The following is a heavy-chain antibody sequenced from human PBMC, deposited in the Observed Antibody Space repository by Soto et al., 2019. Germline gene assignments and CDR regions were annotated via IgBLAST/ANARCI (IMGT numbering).Heavy chain of an antibody. CDR3: ATDILGAPDAFDI. CDR1: GYTLTELS. D-gene: IGHD3-9*01. CDR2: FDPEDGET. V-gene: IGHV1-24*01. J-gene: IGHJ3*02. Sequence: ASVKVSCKVSGYTLTELSMHWVRQAPGKGLEWMGGFDPEDGETIYAQKFQGRDTMTEDTSTDTAYMELSSLRSEDTAVYYCATDILGAPDAFDIWGQGTMVTVSS.